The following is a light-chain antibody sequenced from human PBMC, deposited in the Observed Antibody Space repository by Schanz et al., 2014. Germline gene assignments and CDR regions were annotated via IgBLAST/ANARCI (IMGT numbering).Light chain of an antibody. J-gene: IGLJ2*01. V-gene: IGLV2-14*01. CDR3: SSYTVTSTLV. CDR1: SSDVGGYNY. CDR2: DVS. Sequence: QSALTQPPSASGSPGQSVAISCTGTSSDVGGYNYVSWYQQHPGKAPKLMIYDVSNRPSVVSNRFSGSKSGNTASLTISGLQAEDEADYYCSSYTVTSTLVFGGGTKVTVL.